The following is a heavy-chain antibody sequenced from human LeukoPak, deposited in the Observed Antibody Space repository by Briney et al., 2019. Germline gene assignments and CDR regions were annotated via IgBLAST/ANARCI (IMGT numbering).Heavy chain of an antibody. CDR3: ARDRLAVAGTELDY. CDR1: GYTFTSYA. V-gene: IGHV1-3*01. Sequence: GASVKVSCKASGYTFTSYAMHWVRQAPGQRLEWMGWINAGNGNTKYSQKFQGRVTITRDTSASTAYMELSSLGSEDTAVYYCARDRLAVAGTELDYWGQGTLVTVSS. D-gene: IGHD6-19*01. CDR2: INAGNGNT. J-gene: IGHJ4*02.